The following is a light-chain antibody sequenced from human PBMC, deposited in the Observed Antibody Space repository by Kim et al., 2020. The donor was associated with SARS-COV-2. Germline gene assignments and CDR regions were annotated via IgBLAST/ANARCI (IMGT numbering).Light chain of an antibody. J-gene: IGKJ2*01. CDR3: QQYDSLPST. CDR2: AAS. V-gene: IGKV1-33*01. CDR1: QDIGKF. Sequence: ASVGDRVTITCQASQDIGKFLNLYQQKSGQAPRLLIYAASNLETGVPSRFGGSGSGTDFTFTISSLQPEDFATYYCQQYDSLPSTFGQGTKLEI.